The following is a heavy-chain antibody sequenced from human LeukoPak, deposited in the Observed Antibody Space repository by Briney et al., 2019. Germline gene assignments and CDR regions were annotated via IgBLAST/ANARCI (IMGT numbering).Heavy chain of an antibody. V-gene: IGHV3-NL1*01. CDR1: GFTFSTYS. CDR3: AKERGSSWYSDFDI. Sequence: GGSLRLSCAASGFTFSTYSMNWVRQAPGKGLEWVSGINWNGGSTGYADSVKGRFTISRDNSKNTLYQQMNSLRAEDTAVYYCAKERGSSWYSDFDIWGQGTMVTVSS. D-gene: IGHD6-13*01. J-gene: IGHJ3*02. CDR2: INWNGGST.